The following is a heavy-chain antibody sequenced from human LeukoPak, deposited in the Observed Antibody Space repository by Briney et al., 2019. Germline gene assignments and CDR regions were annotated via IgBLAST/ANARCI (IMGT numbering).Heavy chain of an antibody. CDR1: GGTFSSYA. V-gene: IGHV1-69*05. CDR3: ARATRGHSYGVSYFDY. Sequence: ASVKVSCKASGGTFSSYAISWVRQAPGQGLEWMGGIIPIFGTANYAQKFQGRVTITTDESTSTAYMELSSLRSEDTAVYYCARATRGHSYGVSYFDYWGQGTLVTVSS. J-gene: IGHJ4*02. CDR2: IIPIFGTA. D-gene: IGHD5-18*01.